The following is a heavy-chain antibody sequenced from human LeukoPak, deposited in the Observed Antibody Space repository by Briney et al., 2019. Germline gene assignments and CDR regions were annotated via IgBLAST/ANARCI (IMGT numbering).Heavy chain of an antibody. CDR1: GGSISSYY. Sequence: PSETLSLTCTVSGGSISSYYWSWIRQRAGKGLEWIGRIYTSGSTNYNPSLKSRVTMSVDTSKNQFSLKLSSVTAADTAVYYCARESGDYGHWYFDLWGRGALVTVSS. J-gene: IGHJ2*01. D-gene: IGHD4-17*01. CDR3: ARESGDYGHWYFDL. V-gene: IGHV4-4*07. CDR2: IYTSGST.